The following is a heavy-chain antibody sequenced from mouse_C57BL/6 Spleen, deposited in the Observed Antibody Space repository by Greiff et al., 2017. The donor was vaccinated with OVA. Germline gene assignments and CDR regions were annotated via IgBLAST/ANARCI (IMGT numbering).Heavy chain of an antibody. J-gene: IGHJ1*03. CDR2: IRLKSDDYAT. V-gene: IGHV6-3*01. CDR1: GFTFSNYW. CDR3: TGGQRYIDV. Sequence: EVKVVESGGGLVQPGGSMNLSCVASGFTFSNYWMYWVCKSPEKGLERVAQIRLKSDDYATHYAASVNGRFTISRDDSNSGVYLQMNNLRAEDTGIYYCTGGQRYIDVWGTGTTVTVSS.